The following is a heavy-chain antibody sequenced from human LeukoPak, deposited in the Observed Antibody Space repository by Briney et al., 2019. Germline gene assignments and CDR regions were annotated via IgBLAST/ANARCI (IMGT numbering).Heavy chain of an antibody. V-gene: IGHV3-48*03. J-gene: IGHJ4*02. Sequence: QTGGSLRLSCAASGFTFSSYEMNWVRQAPGKGLEWASCISSSGSTIYYADSVKGRFTISRDNAKNSLYLQMNSLRAEDTAVYYCARSYIVATTLGYWGQGTLVTVSS. CDR3: ARSYIVATTLGY. CDR1: GFTFSSYE. D-gene: IGHD5-12*01. CDR2: ISSSGSTI.